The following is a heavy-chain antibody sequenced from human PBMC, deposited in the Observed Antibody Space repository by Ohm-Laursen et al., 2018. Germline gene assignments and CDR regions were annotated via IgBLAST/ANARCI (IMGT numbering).Heavy chain of an antibody. CDR2: IYSGGST. Sequence: GSLRLSCSASGFTVSSNYMSWVRQAPGKGLEWVSVIYSGGSTYYADSVKGRFTISRDNAKNSLYLQMNSLRAEDTAVYYCARDLADSSGAPFDPWGQGTLVTVSS. J-gene: IGHJ5*02. V-gene: IGHV3-53*01. CDR3: ARDLADSSGAPFDP. CDR1: GFTVSSNY. D-gene: IGHD3-22*01.